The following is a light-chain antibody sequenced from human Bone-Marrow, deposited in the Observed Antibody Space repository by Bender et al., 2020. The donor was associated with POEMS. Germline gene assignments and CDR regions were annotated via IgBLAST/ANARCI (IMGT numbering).Light chain of an antibody. CDR3: AAWEDSLNGWV. Sequence: QSVLTQPPSASGTPGQRVTISCSGSSSNIGTNPVNWYQQLPGTAPKLLIYINNQRHSGVPDRFSGSKSGTSASLAISGLQSEDEADYYCAAWEDSLNGWVFGGGTTLTV. CDR2: INN. J-gene: IGLJ3*02. V-gene: IGLV1-44*01. CDR1: SSNIGTNP.